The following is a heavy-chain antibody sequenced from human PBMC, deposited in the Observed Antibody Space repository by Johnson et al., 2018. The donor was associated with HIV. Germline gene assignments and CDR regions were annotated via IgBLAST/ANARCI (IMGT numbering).Heavy chain of an antibody. Sequence: QVQLVESGGGVVQPGRSLRLSCAGSGFTFSSYAFHWVRQAPAKGLEWVAAISYDGSDKYHADSVKGRFSISRDNSKNTLYLQMNSLRAEDTAVYYCAIIWNHTFDIWGQGTMVTVSS. V-gene: IGHV3-30*14. CDR2: ISYDGSDK. J-gene: IGHJ3*02. CDR1: GFTFSSYA. CDR3: AIIWNHTFDI. D-gene: IGHD1-14*01.